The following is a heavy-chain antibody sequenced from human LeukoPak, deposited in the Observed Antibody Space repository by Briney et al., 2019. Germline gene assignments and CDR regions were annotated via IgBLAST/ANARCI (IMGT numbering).Heavy chain of an antibody. V-gene: IGHV4-30-2*01. CDR3: ARLVVGSSATYYYYYMDV. D-gene: IGHD2-21*01. J-gene: IGHJ6*03. CDR2: IYHSGST. Sequence: SQTLSLTCAVSGGSISSGDYSWSWIRQPPGKGLEWIGYIYHSGSTYYNPSLKSRVTISVDTSKNQFSLKLSSVTAADTAVYYCARLVVGSSATYYYYYMDVWGKGTTVTVSS. CDR1: GGSISSGDYS.